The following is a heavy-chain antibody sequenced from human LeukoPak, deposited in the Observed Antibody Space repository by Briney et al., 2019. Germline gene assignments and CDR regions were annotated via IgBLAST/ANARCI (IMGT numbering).Heavy chain of an antibody. V-gene: IGHV4-39*07. CDR1: SGSISTSNYY. Sequence: SETLSLTCTVSSGSISTSNYYWGWVRQPPGKALEWIGNIFYSGSTYYSPSLKSRVTISLDTSRNRFSLKLSSVTAAGTAVYYCAGEKSGGEFDYWGQGTLVTVSS. CDR2: IFYSGST. CDR3: AGEKSGGEFDY. J-gene: IGHJ4*02. D-gene: IGHD2-21*01.